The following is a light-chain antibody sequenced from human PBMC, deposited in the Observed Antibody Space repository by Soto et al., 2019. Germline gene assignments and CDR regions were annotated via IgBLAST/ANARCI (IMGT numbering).Light chain of an antibody. Sequence: QSVLTKPPSASGSPGQSVTISCTGTSSDVGGYNYVSWYQQHPGKAPKLMIYEVSKRPSGVPDRFSGSKSGNTASLTVSGLQAEDEADYYCGSYAGNNGYVFGTGTKVTVL. CDR3: GSYAGNNGYV. V-gene: IGLV2-8*01. CDR2: EVS. J-gene: IGLJ1*01. CDR1: SSDVGGYNY.